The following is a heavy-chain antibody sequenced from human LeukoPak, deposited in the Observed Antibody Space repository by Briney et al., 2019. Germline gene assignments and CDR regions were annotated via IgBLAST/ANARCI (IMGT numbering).Heavy chain of an antibody. J-gene: IGHJ4*02. CDR1: GFTFSSYA. Sequence: PGGSLRLSCAASGFTFSSYAMHWVRQAPGKGLEWVAVISYDGSNKYYADSVKGRFTISRDNSKNTLYLQMNSLRGEDTAVYYCARNLFGFDYWGQGTLVTVSS. D-gene: IGHD3-10*02. CDR3: ARNLFGFDY. CDR2: ISYDGSNK. V-gene: IGHV3-30*14.